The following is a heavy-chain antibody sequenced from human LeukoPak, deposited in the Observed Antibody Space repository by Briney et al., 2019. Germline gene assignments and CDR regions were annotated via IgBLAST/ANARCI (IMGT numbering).Heavy chain of an antibody. J-gene: IGHJ5*02. V-gene: IGHV3-53*05. D-gene: IGHD2-2*01. CDR1: GFTVSSNY. CDR3: AKLPPGYCSSTSYP. CDR2: IYSGGST. Sequence: GGSLRLSCAASGFTVSSNYMSWVRQAPGKGLEWVSVIYSGGSTYYADSVKGRFTISRDNSKNTLYLQMNSLRAEDTAVYYCAKLPPGYCSSTSYPWGQGTLVTVSS.